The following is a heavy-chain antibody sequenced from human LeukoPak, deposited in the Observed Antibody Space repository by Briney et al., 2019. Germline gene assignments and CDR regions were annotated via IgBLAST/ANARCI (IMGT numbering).Heavy chain of an antibody. CDR2: TSSDGTIK. V-gene: IGHV3-30*04. J-gene: IGHJ4*02. CDR3: ARDIRSGAPDYFDS. D-gene: IGHD1-14*01. CDR1: RFPLISYD. Sequence: TGGSLRLSCSASRFPLISYDVPWVRPAPGKWLGLVAVTSSDGTIKIYTDSVKGRFTISRDNSKNTLYLEMNSLRVDDTAVYFCARDIRSGAPDYFDSWGQGTLVTVSS.